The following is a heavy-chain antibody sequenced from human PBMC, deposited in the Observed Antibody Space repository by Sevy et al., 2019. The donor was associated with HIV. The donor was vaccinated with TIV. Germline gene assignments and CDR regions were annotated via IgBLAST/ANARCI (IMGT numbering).Heavy chain of an antibody. J-gene: IGHJ4*02. Sequence: GGSLRLSCAASGFTFSNYEMYWVRQAPGKGLEWVATIGSRGADTGYSDSVRGRFAISRDDSENTVFLQMSSLRADDTAIYYCAKPPGPVAMACDYGGQGTGVTVS. CDR2: IGSRGADT. CDR1: GFTFSNYE. V-gene: IGHV3-23*01. D-gene: IGHD6-19*01. CDR3: AKPPGPVAMACDY.